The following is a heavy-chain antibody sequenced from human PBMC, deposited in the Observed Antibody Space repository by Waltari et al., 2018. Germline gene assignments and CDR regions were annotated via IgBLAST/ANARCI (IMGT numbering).Heavy chain of an antibody. D-gene: IGHD3-9*01. J-gene: IGHJ4*02. V-gene: IGHV3-74*01. CDR1: GFTVCSAW. Sequence: EVQLVESGGGLVQPGGSLTLSCVASGFTVCSAWVHGVRQAPGQGLVWVSRINNDGTRTSCADSVKGRFTISRDNAKNTLYLQMNSLRAEDTAVYYCTRAGYYRFDYWGQGTLATVSS. CDR2: INNDGTRT. CDR3: TRAGYYRFDY.